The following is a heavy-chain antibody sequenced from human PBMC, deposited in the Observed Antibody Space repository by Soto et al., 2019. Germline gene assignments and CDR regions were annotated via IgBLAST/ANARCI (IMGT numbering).Heavy chain of an antibody. CDR1: GCTFTSYD. V-gene: IGHV1-8*01. D-gene: IGHD6-19*01. J-gene: IGHJ5*02. CDR2: INPNSGNT. Sequence: ASLKVSCKASGCTFTSYDINGVRHTTGQGLEWMGWINPNSGNTGYAQKFQGRVTMTRNTSISTAYMELSSLRSEGTAVYYCARGPGIAVAGTTWFDPWGQGTLVTAPQ. CDR3: ARGPGIAVAGTTWFDP.